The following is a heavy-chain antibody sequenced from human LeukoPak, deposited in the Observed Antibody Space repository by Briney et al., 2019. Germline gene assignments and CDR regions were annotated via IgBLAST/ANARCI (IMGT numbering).Heavy chain of an antibody. CDR1: GFTFSSYA. CDR2: ISYDGSNK. Sequence: GGSLRLSCAASGFTFSSYAMHWVRQAPGKRLEWVAVISYDGSNKYYADSVKGRFTISRDNSKNTLYLQMNSLRAEDTAVYYCAREIAVAGIGDYWGQGTLVTVSS. J-gene: IGHJ4*02. CDR3: AREIAVAGIGDY. V-gene: IGHV3-30*04. D-gene: IGHD6-19*01.